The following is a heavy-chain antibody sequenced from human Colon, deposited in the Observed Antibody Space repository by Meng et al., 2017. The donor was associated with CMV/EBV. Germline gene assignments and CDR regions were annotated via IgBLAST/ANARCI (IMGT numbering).Heavy chain of an antibody. CDR3: ARDGSTLGSGSYFY. CDR2: ISYSSQYK. V-gene: IGHV3-21*01. CDR1: EFPFRSYG. Sequence: EFPFRSYGRNWVRQAPGKGLEWVSSISYSSQYKYYADAVQGRFTISRDNGKNSLYLQMNNLRAEDTAVYYCARDGSTLGSGSYFYWGQGTLVTVSS. J-gene: IGHJ4*02. D-gene: IGHD3-10*01.